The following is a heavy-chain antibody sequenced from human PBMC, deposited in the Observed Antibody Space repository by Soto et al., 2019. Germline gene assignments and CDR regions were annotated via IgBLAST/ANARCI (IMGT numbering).Heavy chain of an antibody. J-gene: IGHJ6*02. D-gene: IGHD2-15*01. CDR3: ARAFGGSLYYYGMDV. CDR2: INPNSGGT. V-gene: IGHV1-2*02. Sequence: GASVKVSCKASGYTFTGYYMHWLRQAPGQGLEWMGWINPNSGGTNYAQKFQGRVTMTRDTSISTAYMELSRLRSDDTAVYYCARAFGGSLYYYGMDVWGQGTTVTVS. CDR1: GYTFTGYY.